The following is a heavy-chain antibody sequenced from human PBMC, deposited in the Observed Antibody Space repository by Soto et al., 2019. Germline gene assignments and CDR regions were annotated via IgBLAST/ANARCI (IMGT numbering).Heavy chain of an antibody. Sequence: QVQLQESGPGLVKPSETLSLTCTVSGGSITNYYCSWFRQPPGKGLEWIGYIKYNGDSAYNLSIKRRVTMSMDTSKTQFSLMLESVTATDTAVYYCARHGFGSLHGLVDVWGQGTTVIVSS. CDR3: ARHGFGSLHGLVDV. J-gene: IGHJ6*02. CDR2: IKYNGDS. V-gene: IGHV4-59*08. D-gene: IGHD3-10*01. CDR1: GGSITNYY.